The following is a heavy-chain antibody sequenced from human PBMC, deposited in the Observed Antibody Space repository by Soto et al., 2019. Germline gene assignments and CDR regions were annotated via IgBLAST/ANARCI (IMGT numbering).Heavy chain of an antibody. CDR2: TNPNSGKT. J-gene: IGHJ4*02. D-gene: IGHD3-16*01. CDR1: RYTFTSYD. V-gene: IGHV1-8*01. Sequence: QVQRVQSGAEVKKPGASVKVSCKASRYTFTSYDINWVRQATGQGLEWMGWTNPNSGKTGKAQKFQGRVTMTRNNSISTAYMELSSLRSEDTAVYYCALKFFGEYYFDYWGQGTLVTVSS. CDR3: ALKFFGEYYFDY.